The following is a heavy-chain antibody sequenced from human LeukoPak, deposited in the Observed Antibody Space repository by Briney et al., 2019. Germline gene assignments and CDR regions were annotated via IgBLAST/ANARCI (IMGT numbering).Heavy chain of an antibody. D-gene: IGHD5-18*01. CDR2: INSDGSIT. V-gene: IGHV3-74*01. J-gene: IGHJ6*02. Sequence: GGSLRLSCAAAGFTFTTYWMHWVRQAPGKGLGWVSHINSDGSITSYADSVKGRFTISRDNAKNTLYLQMNSLRAEDTAVYCCARDAVDTANAVWGQGTTVTVSS. CDR3: ARDAVDTANAV. CDR1: GFTFTTYW.